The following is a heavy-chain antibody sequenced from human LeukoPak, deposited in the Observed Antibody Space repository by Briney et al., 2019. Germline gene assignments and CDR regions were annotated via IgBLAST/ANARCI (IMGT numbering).Heavy chain of an antibody. CDR3: ARGYSYGYVATSIYYYYYMDV. J-gene: IGHJ6*03. Sequence: ASVKVSCKASGYTFTGYHIHWVRQAPGQGPEWMAWINPNSGGTKYAQKFQGRVTMTRDTSISTAYMEMSRLTSDDTAVYYCARGYSYGYVATSIYYYYYMDVWGKGTTVTVSS. V-gene: IGHV1-2*02. D-gene: IGHD5-18*01. CDR1: GYTFTGYH. CDR2: INPNSGGT.